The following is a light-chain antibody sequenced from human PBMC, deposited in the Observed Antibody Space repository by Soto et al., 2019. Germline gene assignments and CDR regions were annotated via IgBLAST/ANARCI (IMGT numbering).Light chain of an antibody. V-gene: IGKV1-39*01. J-gene: IGKJ2*01. CDR3: QQSYTSPMYT. CDR2: SAS. Sequence: DIQMTQSPSSLSASVGDRVTITCRASQSISTYLNWYQQKPGKAPNLLIYSASTLQNGVPSRFTGSGSGTDFTLTISSLQPEYFATYYCQQSYTSPMYTFGQGTKLEIK. CDR1: QSISTY.